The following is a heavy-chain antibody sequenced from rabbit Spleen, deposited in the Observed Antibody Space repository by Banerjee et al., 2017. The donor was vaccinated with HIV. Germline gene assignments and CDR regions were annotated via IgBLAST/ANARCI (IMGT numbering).Heavy chain of an antibody. D-gene: IGHD4-2*01. CDR1: GFSFSNKAV. V-gene: IGHV1S45*01. J-gene: IGHJ4*01. Sequence: QEQLVESGGGLVKPEGSLKLSCTASGFSFSNKAVMCWVRQAPGKGLEWIACINAVTGKAVYATWAKGRFTFSKTSSTTVTLQMTSLTAADTATYFCARDSAGREDFNLWGQGTLVTVS. CDR3: ARDSAGREDFNL. CDR2: INAVTGKA.